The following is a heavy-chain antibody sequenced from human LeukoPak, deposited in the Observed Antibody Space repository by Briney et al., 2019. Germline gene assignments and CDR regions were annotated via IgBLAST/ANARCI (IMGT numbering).Heavy chain of an antibody. J-gene: IGHJ5*02. V-gene: IGHV1-2*02. CDR3: TRDSGSYYGWFDP. CDR1: GYTFSDYT. D-gene: IGHD1-26*01. CDR2: MNPNRGDT. Sequence: ASVKVSCTASGYTFSDYTIHWVRQAPGQGLEWMGWMNPNRGDTKYPWKFEGRVTLTRDTSINTAYMELSRLRSDDTAVYYCTRDSGSYYGWFDPWGQGTLVTVSS.